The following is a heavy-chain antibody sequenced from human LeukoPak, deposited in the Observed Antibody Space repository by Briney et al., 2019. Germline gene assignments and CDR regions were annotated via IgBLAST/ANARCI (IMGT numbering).Heavy chain of an antibody. V-gene: IGHV1-69*13. CDR3: ARGPLLGLVGATIDY. D-gene: IGHD3-10*02. CDR2: IIPIFGTA. Sequence: ASVKVSCKASGYTFISYGISWVRQAPGQGLEWMGGIIPIFGTANYAQKFQGRVTITADESTSTAYMELSSLRSEDTAVYYCARGPLLGLVGATIDYWGQGTLVTVSS. CDR1: GYTFISYG. J-gene: IGHJ4*02.